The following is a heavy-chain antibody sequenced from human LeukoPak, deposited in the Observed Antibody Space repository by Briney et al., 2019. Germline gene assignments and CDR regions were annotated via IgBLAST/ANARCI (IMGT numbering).Heavy chain of an antibody. CDR1: GGTFSSYA. D-gene: IGHD3-22*01. CDR3: ARDGDSSGYYYYYMDV. V-gene: IGHV1-69*06. Sequence: SVKVSCKASGGTFSSYAISWVRQAPGQGLEWMGGIIPIFGTANYAQKFQGRVTITADKSTSTAYMELSSLRSEDTAVYYCARDGDSSGYYYYYMDVWGKGTTVTVSS. CDR2: IIPIFGTA. J-gene: IGHJ6*03.